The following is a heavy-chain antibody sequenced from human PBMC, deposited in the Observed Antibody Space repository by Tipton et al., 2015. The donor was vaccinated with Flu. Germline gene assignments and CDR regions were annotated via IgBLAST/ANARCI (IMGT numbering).Heavy chain of an antibody. CDR2: IRFDGTKT. CDR3: ARIPIVGDVGGWRDP. J-gene: IGHJ5*02. V-gene: IGHV3-30*02. CDR1: GFTFNTYG. D-gene: IGHD1-26*01. Sequence: GSLRLSCAASGFTFNTYGMHWVRQAPGKGLEWVAFIRFDGTKTHYAESVKGRFTISRDNAENTLFLQMNSLRTEDTAMYYCARIPIVGDVGGWRDPWGQGTLVTVSS.